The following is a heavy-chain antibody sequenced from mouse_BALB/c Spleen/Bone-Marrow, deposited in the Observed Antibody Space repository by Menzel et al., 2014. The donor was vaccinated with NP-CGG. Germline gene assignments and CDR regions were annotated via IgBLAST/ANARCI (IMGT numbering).Heavy chain of an antibody. CDR3: ARQENWALDY. Sequence: EVMLVESGGGLVKPGGSLKLSCAASRFTFSNYAMSWVRQTPEKRLEWVATISSGGSYTYYPDSVKGRFTIPRDNAQNTQYLQMSSLRSEDTAMYFCARQENWALDYWGQGTTLTVSS. J-gene: IGHJ2*01. CDR1: RFTFSNYA. CDR2: ISSGGSYT. D-gene: IGHD4-1*01. V-gene: IGHV5-9-1*01.